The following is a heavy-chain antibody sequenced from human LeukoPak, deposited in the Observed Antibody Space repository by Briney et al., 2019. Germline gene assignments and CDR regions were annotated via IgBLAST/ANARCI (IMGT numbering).Heavy chain of an antibody. Sequence: SETLSLTCTVSGGSISSYYWSWIRQPPGKGLEWIGYIYTSGSTNYNPSLKSRVIISVDTSKNQFSLKLSSVTAADTAVYYCARRGAGGYFDYWGQGTLVTVSS. J-gene: IGHJ4*02. CDR3: ARRGAGGYFDY. CDR1: GGSISSYY. CDR2: IYTSGST. V-gene: IGHV4-4*09. D-gene: IGHD3-10*01.